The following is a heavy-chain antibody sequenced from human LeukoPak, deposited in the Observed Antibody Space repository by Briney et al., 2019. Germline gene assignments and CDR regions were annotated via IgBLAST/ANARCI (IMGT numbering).Heavy chain of an antibody. CDR2: IIPIFGTA. J-gene: IGHJ4*02. Sequence: GASVKVSCKASGGTFSSYAISWVRQAPGQGLEWMGGIIPIFGTANYAQKFQGRVTMTREMSTRTVYMELSSLRSEDTAVYYCARETYYYDSSVTRAIDYWGQGTLVTVSS. D-gene: IGHD3-22*01. CDR1: GGTFSSYA. CDR3: ARETYYYDSSVTRAIDY. V-gene: IGHV1-69*05.